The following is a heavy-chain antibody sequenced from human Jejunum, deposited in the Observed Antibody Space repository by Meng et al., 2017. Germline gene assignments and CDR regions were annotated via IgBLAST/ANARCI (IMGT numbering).Heavy chain of an antibody. V-gene: IGHV4-34*01. D-gene: IGHD3-10*01. Sequence: QVKLQEWGAGLLKPSESLSLTRAVYGGSFSGYYCGWIRQAPGKGLEWIGDIDHSGSTNYNPSLKNRVTISVDTSRNQISLNLNSVTAADTAVYYCARGGDPRAYYFDYWGQGNLVTVSS. CDR2: IDHSGST. CDR3: ARGGDPRAYYFDY. CDR1: GGSFSGYY. J-gene: IGHJ4*02.